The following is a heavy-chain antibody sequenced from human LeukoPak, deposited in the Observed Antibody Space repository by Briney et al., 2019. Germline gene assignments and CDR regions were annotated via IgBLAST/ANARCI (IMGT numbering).Heavy chain of an antibody. Sequence: PGGSLRLSCAASGFTFSSYSMNWVRQAPGKGLEWVSSISSSSSYIYYAGSVKGRFTISRDNAKNSLYLQMNSLRAEDTAVYYYARDDCSSTSCESDYWGQGTLVTVSS. CDR3: ARDDCSSTSCESDY. CDR1: GFTFSSYS. V-gene: IGHV3-21*01. CDR2: ISSSSSYI. D-gene: IGHD2-2*01. J-gene: IGHJ4*02.